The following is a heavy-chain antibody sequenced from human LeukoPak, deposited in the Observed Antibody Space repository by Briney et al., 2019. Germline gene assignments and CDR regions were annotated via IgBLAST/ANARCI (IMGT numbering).Heavy chain of an antibody. CDR2: IYYSGST. Sequence: SETLSLTCTVSGGSLCSGSYYWTWIRQPPGTGLEWIAYIYYSGSTNYNPSLKSRATISVDTSKNQFSLKLSSVTAADTAVYYCARDDYCDSSAYSGIDYWGQGTLVTVSS. CDR1: GGSLCSGSYY. CDR3: ARDDYCDSSAYSGIDY. V-gene: IGHV4-61*01. J-gene: IGHJ4*02. D-gene: IGHD3-22*01.